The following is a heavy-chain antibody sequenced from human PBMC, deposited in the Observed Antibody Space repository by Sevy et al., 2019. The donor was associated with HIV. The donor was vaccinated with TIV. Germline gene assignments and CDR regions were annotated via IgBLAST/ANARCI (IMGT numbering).Heavy chain of an antibody. D-gene: IGHD6-13*01. J-gene: IGHJ5*02. CDR2: VSYDGREK. CDR3: ARDAGVGFSTWYSIPDL. V-gene: IGHV3-30*04. CDR1: GFTFSTYT. Sequence: GGSLRLSCAASGFTFSTYTLHWVRQAPGKGLEWVAAVSYDGREKYYADSVKGRFTVSRETSESTLFLQMRSLRDEETSFYYCARDAGVGFSTWYSIPDLWGQGTLVTVSS.